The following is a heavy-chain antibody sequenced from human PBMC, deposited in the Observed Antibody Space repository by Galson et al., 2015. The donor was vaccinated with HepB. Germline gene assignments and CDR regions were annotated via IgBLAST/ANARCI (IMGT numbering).Heavy chain of an antibody. CDR1: GFTFSSYS. V-gene: IGHV3-48*01. CDR2: ISSSSSTI. CDR3: ARDLYDSSAGGPIDY. J-gene: IGHJ4*02. Sequence: SLRLSCAASGFTFSSYSMNWVRQAPGKGLEWVSYISSSSSTIYYADSVKGRFTISRDNAKNSLYLQMNSLRAEDTAVYYCARDLYDSSAGGPIDYWGQGTLVTVSS. D-gene: IGHD3-22*01.